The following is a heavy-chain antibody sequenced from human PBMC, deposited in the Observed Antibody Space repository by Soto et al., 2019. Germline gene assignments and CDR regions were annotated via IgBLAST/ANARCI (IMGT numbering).Heavy chain of an antibody. D-gene: IGHD2-15*01. CDR2: IYHSVAT. Sequence: QAQLQESGPGLVRPSGTLSLTCTVSRFSVTNNKYWNWVRQSPGKALEWIGEIYHSVATYYNPSLSGRASISMDTSKNQISLNLPSVTAADTAGYYCARDSRYCTDGGCSIRRDAFDVWGQGTLVTVSS. CDR3: ARDSRYCTDGGCSIRRDAFDV. CDR1: RFSVTNNKY. J-gene: IGHJ3*01. V-gene: IGHV4-4*02.